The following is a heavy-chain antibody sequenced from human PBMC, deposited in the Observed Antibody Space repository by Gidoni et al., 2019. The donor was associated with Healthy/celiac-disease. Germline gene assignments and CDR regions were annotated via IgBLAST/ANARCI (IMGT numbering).Heavy chain of an antibody. CDR3: ARRGGDWNQRNPPFDY. CDR1: GSGFTTYW. CDR2: SYPGDSDT. J-gene: IGHJ4*02. D-gene: IGHD1-1*01. V-gene: IGHV5-51*01. Sequence: EVQLVQSGAEVKQPGESLTISCKGSGSGFTTYWIGWVRQMPGEGLEGMGISYPGDSDTIYSPSFQGQVTISADKSISTAYLQLSSLKASDTAMYYCARRGGDWNQRNPPFDYWGQGTLVTVSS.